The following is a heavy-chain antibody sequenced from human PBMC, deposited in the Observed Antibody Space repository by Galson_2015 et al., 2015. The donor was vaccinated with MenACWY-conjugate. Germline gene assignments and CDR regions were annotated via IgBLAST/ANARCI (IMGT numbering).Heavy chain of an antibody. D-gene: IGHD6-19*01. CDR1: AFTFSNAY. Sequence: SLRLSCAGSAFTFSNAYMSWVRQAPGKGLEWVSSITSSSTYIKYADSVKGRFTISRDNTNNLLYLQMNSLRAEDTAVYYCARDLAVTGIWYFDLWGRGTLVTVSS. CDR2: ITSSSTYI. J-gene: IGHJ2*01. CDR3: ARDLAVTGIWYFDL. V-gene: IGHV3-11*06.